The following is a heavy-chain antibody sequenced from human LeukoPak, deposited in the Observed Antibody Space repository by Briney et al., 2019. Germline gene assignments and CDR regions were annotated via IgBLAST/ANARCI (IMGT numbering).Heavy chain of an antibody. CDR3: ARPPAAGTDY. V-gene: IGHV1-2*02. Sequence: WASVKVSCKASGHTFTDYFIHWVRQAPGQGLEWMGWINPNSGGTNYAQKFQGRVTLTRDTSISTAYLDLSRLRSDDTAVYYCARPPAAGTDYWGQGALVTVSS. J-gene: IGHJ4*02. CDR1: GHTFTDYF. D-gene: IGHD6-13*01. CDR2: INPNSGGT.